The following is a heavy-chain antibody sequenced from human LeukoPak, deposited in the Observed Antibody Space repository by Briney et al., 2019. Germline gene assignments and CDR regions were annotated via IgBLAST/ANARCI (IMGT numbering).Heavy chain of an antibody. J-gene: IGHJ4*02. Sequence: GGSLRLSCAASGFTFSSYAMSWVRQAPGKGLEWVSAISGSGGNTYYADSVKGRFTISRDNSKNTLYLQMNSLRAEDTAVYYCAKSYYDSSGYYSPDYWGQGTLVTVSS. CDR1: GFTFSSYA. D-gene: IGHD3-22*01. CDR3: AKSYYDSSGYYSPDY. V-gene: IGHV3-23*01. CDR2: ISGSGGNT.